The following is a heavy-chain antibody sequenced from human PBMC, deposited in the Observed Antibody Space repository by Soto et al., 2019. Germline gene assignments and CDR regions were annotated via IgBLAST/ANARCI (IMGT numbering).Heavy chain of an antibody. V-gene: IGHV3-74*01. J-gene: IGHJ4*02. Sequence: EVQLVESGGGLVQPGGSLRLSCEASGFTFSGSWMHWVRQAPGKGLVWVSRINGDGSGTSYADFVKGRFTISRDNAKNMGLLQMNGLRAEDTAVYYCARGIYGSGTANDYWGQGTLVTVSS. CDR3: ARGIYGSGTANDY. CDR1: GFTFSGSW. D-gene: IGHD3-10*01. CDR2: INGDGSGT.